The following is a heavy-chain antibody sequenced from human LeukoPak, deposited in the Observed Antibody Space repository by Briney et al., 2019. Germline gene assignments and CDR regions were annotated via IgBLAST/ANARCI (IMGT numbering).Heavy chain of an antibody. V-gene: IGHV4-61*08. Sequence: PSETLSLTCTVSGGSISSGDYYWSWIRQPPGKGLEWIGYIYYSGSTNYNPSLKSRVTISVDTSKNQFSLKLSSVTAADTAVYYCARSPGIAAEDFQHWGQGTLVTVSS. CDR1: GGSISSGDYY. D-gene: IGHD6-13*01. J-gene: IGHJ1*01. CDR2: IYYSGST. CDR3: ARSPGIAAEDFQH.